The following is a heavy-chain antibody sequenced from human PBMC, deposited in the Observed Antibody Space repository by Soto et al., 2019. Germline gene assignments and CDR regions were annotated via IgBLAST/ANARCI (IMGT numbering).Heavy chain of an antibody. CDR1: GFTFSSYS. D-gene: IGHD5-12*01. Sequence: EVQLVESGGGLVKPGGSLRLSCAASGFTFSSYSMNWVRQAPGKGLEWVSSISSSSSYIYYADSVKGRFTISRDNAKNSLYLQMNSLRAEDTAVYYCARIVATIRLQQAAAFDIWGQGTMVTVSS. J-gene: IGHJ3*02. V-gene: IGHV3-21*01. CDR2: ISSSSSYI. CDR3: ARIVATIRLQQAAAFDI.